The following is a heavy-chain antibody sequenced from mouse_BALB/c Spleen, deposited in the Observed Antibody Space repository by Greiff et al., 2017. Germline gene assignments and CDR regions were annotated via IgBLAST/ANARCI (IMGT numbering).Heavy chain of an antibody. J-gene: IGHJ4*01. CDR2: ISNGGGST. CDR3: ARRRSSLYAMDY. CDR1: GFTFSSYT. Sequence: EVMLVESGGGLVQPGGSLKLSCAASGFTFSSYTMSWVRQTPEKRLEWVAYISNGGGSTYYPDTVKGRFTISRDNAKNTLYLQMSSLKSEDTAMYYCARRRSSLYAMDYWGQGTPVTVSS. V-gene: IGHV5-12-2*01. D-gene: IGHD1-1*01.